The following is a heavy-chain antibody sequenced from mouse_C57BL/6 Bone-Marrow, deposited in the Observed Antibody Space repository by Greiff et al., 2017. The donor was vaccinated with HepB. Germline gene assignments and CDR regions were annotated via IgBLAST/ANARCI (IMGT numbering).Heavy chain of an antibody. Sequence: QVQLQQSGAELARPGASVKLSCKASGYAFTNYLIEWVKQRPGQGLEWIGVINPGSGGTNYNEKFKGKATLTADKSSSTAYMQLSSLTSEDSAVYFCARSGGGWYFDVWGTGTTVTVSS. CDR3: ARSGGGWYFDV. D-gene: IGHD3-2*02. CDR1: GYAFTNYL. CDR2: INPGSGGT. V-gene: IGHV1-54*01. J-gene: IGHJ1*03.